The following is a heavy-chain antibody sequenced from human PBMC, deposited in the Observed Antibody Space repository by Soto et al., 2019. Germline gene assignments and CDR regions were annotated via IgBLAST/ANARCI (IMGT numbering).Heavy chain of an antibody. CDR2: IWSDGSNE. J-gene: IGHJ4*02. CDR3: ARDLAAAALFYFAY. Sequence: PGGSLRLSCAASGFTFSDNAMHWVRQAPGKGLEWVAVIWSDGSNENYADSVKGRFTISRDNSKNTVYLQMDSLKAEDTAIYFCARDLAAAALFYFAYWGQGTLVTVSS. CDR1: GFTFSDNA. V-gene: IGHV3-33*01. D-gene: IGHD6-13*01.